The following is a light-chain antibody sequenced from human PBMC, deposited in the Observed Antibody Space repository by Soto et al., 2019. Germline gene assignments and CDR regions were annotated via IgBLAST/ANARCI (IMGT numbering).Light chain of an antibody. J-gene: IGKJ5*01. Sequence: EIVMTQSPATLSVSPGERAILSCRASQSVSSNLAWFQQKLGQAPRLLIYGASTRATGVPARFSGSGSGTEFTLTISSLQSEDFATYYCQQHGQWPITFGQGTRLEIK. CDR2: GAS. V-gene: IGKV3-15*01. CDR3: QQHGQWPIT. CDR1: QSVSSN.